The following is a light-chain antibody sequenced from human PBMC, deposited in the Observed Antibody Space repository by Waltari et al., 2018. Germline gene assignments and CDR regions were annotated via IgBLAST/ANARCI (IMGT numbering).Light chain of an antibody. CDR1: RSNFGNNY. V-gene: IGLV1-51*02. Sequence: QSAFTQPPSVSAAPRQKVTISCSGTRSNFGNNYVSSYRQLPGTVPKLLLYENNRRPSGIPDRFSGSKSGTSATLGISGLNTGDEADYYCATWDNSLNAGVFGGGTRLTVL. CDR2: ENN. CDR3: ATWDNSLNAGV. J-gene: IGLJ3*02.